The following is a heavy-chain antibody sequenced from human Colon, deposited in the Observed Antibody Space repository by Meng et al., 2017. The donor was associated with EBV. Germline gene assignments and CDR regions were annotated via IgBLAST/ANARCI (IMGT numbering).Heavy chain of an antibody. D-gene: IGHD3-9*01. CDR2: VSHPGSA. CDR3: ARVPTTGYKDH. CDR1: CGSFSGYV. V-gene: IGHV4-34*01. Sequence: QVLLQQLGAGLLKPSETLSLTCTVKCGSFSGYVWSWVRQPPGKGMEWIGEVSHPGSANYNPSLKSRVTISVDASEKQFSLRLTSVTAADSAVYYCARVPTTGYKDHWGQGTLVTVSS. J-gene: IGHJ4*02.